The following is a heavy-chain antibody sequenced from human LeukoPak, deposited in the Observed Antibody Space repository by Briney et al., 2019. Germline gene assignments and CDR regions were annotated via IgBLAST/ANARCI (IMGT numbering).Heavy chain of an antibody. D-gene: IGHD3-16*01. J-gene: IGHJ4*02. V-gene: IGHV3-74*01. CDR1: SFTFSDYW. CDR2: INSDGSST. Sequence: GGSLRLSCVASSFTFSDYWMHWVRQAPGKGLVWVSRINSDGSSTNYADSVKGRFTISRDNAKNTLYLQMNSLRAEDTAVNYCARFNYDSKYYDYWGQGTLVTVSS. CDR3: ARFNYDSKYYDY.